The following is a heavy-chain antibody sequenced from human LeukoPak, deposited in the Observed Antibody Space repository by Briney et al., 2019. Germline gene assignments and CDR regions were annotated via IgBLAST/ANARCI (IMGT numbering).Heavy chain of an antibody. D-gene: IGHD4-17*01. Sequence: PGRSLRLSCAASGFTFSTYGMHWVRQAPGKGLEWVAFIRNDGSNKYYADSVKGRFTISRDNSNNTLYLQMNSLRAEDTAVYYCAKVVGDYEYFQHWGQGTLVTVSS. CDR3: AKVVGDYEYFQH. CDR2: IRNDGSNK. CDR1: GFTFSTYG. V-gene: IGHV3-30*02. J-gene: IGHJ1*01.